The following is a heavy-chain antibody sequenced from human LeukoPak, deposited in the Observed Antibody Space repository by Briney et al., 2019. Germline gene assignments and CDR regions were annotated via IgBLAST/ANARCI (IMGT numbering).Heavy chain of an antibody. V-gene: IGHV3-7*01. J-gene: IGHJ4*02. CDR2: INQDGSEK. Sequence: GGSLRLSCVASGFTFTTYWMSWVRQAPGKGLEWVAIINQDGSEKYYVDSVKGRFTISRDNAKNSLNLQMNSLRAEDTAVYYCAKDGDGSSPPFDYWGQGSLVTVSS. CDR1: GFTFTTYW. CDR3: AKDGDGSSPPFDY. D-gene: IGHD2-15*01.